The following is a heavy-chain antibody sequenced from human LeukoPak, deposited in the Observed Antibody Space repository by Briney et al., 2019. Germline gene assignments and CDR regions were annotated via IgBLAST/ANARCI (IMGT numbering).Heavy chain of an antibody. CDR3: ARDPDLGDAFDI. V-gene: IGHV3-74*01. CDR2: LNRDGTSS. Sequence: GGSLRLSCAASGFTFSHYWMYWVRQAPGKGLEWVSCLNRDGTSSSYADAVKGRFTVSRDNAENTLNLEMNSLRAEDTAVYYCARDPDLGDAFDIWGQGTMVTVSS. J-gene: IGHJ3*02. CDR1: GFTFSHYW.